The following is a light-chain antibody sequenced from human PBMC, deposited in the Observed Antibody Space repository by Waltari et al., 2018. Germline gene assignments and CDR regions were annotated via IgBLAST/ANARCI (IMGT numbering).Light chain of an antibody. J-gene: IGLJ1*01. CDR1: RSNIGNNL. V-gene: IGLV1-47*01. CDR3: ASWDDRLSGYV. CDR2: KNY. Sequence: QSVLTQPPAASGTPGQRVTISCSGSRSNIGNNLAYWYQQFPGTAPKLLIYKNYERPSGVPDRFSGSRSGTSASLAISGLRSEDEADYYCASWDDRLSGYVFGPGTKVIVL.